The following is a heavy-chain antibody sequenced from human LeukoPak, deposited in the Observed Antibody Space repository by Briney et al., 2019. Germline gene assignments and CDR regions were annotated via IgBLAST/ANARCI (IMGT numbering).Heavy chain of an antibody. V-gene: IGHV4-59*01. D-gene: IGHD5-18*01. Sequence: SETLSLTCTVSGGSISSYYWSWIRQPPGKGLEWIGYIYYSGSTNYNPSLKSRVTISVDTSKNQFSLKLSSVTAADTAVYYCARGRNKAYSYALNYFDYWGQGTLVTVSS. J-gene: IGHJ4*02. CDR2: IYYSGST. CDR1: GGSISSYY. CDR3: ARGRNKAYSYALNYFDY.